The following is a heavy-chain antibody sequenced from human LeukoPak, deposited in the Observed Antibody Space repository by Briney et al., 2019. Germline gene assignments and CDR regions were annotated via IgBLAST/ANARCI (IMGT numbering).Heavy chain of an antibody. Sequence: SETLSLTCTVSGGSISSYYWSWIRQPPGKGLEWIGYIYYSGSTNYNPSLKSRVTISVDTSKNQFSLKLSSVTAADTAVYYCARPRRIAALWRDAFDIWGQGTMVTVSS. D-gene: IGHD6-6*01. CDR2: IYYSGST. V-gene: IGHV4-59*12. J-gene: IGHJ3*02. CDR3: ARPRRIAALWRDAFDI. CDR1: GGSISSYY.